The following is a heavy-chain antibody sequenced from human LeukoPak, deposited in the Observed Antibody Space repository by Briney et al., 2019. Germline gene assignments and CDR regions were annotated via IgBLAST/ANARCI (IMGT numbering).Heavy chain of an antibody. CDR3: ARDLGDYGDYIAYGMDV. Sequence: GGSLRLSCAASGFTFSSYSMNWVRQAPGKGLEWVSSISSSSSYIYYADSVKGRFIISRDNAKNSLYLQMNSLRAEDTAVYYCARDLGDYGDYIAYGMDVWGQGTTVTVSS. D-gene: IGHD4-17*01. J-gene: IGHJ6*02. CDR2: ISSSSSYI. CDR1: GFTFSSYS. V-gene: IGHV3-21*01.